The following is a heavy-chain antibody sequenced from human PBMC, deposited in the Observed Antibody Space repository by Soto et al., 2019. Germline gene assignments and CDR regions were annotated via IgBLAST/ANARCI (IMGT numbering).Heavy chain of an antibody. Sequence: QVQLVESGGGLVKPGGSLRLSCATSGFTFSDYCMTWIRQAPGKGLEWLSYISSSGNTIYYSDSVKGRFVISRDNAKNSLYLRRNGGRADDTAVYYCARGGPGEYDFGRPASFWGRGSLVTVSS. CDR1: GFTFSDYC. J-gene: IGHJ4*02. CDR2: ISSSGNTI. CDR3: ARGGPGEYDFGRPASF. V-gene: IGHV3-11*01. D-gene: IGHD3-3*01.